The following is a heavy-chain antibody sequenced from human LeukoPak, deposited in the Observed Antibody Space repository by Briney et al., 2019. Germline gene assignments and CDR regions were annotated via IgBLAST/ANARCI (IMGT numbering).Heavy chain of an antibody. D-gene: IGHD2-15*01. Sequence: GESLKISCEGSGYTFRSYWIGWVRQMPGKDLEWMGMIYPGDSDTRYSPSFQGQVTFSADLSLNTAYLQWSSLEASDTAIYYCTRQSQACNTGSCYVVSWGQGTQVTVSS. CDR2: IYPGDSDT. CDR3: TRQSQACNTGSCYVVS. J-gene: IGHJ5*01. CDR1: GYTFRSYW. V-gene: IGHV5-51*01.